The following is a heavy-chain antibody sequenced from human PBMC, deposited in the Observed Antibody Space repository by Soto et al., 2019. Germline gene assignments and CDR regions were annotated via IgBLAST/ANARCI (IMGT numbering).Heavy chain of an antibody. CDR3: ASRSSGWYFDY. D-gene: IGHD6-19*01. V-gene: IGHV3-23*01. Sequence: GGSLRLSCAASGFTFSTYAMAWVRQAPGKGLEWVSGVSASGLNTDYADPVKGRFTISRDNSKNTLYLQMNSLRAEDTAVYYCASRSSGWYFDYWGQGTLVTVLL. J-gene: IGHJ4*02. CDR1: GFTFSTYA. CDR2: VSASGLNT.